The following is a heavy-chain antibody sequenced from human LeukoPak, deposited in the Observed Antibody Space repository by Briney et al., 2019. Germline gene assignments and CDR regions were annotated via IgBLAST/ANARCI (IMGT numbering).Heavy chain of an antibody. CDR3: ARGATAAI. CDR2: IKQDGSEK. V-gene: IGHV3-7*01. D-gene: IGHD6-25*01. CDR1: GFTFSSYW. J-gene: IGHJ4*02. Sequence: GGPLRLSCAASGFTFSSYWMSWVRQAPGKGLEWVANIKQDGSEKYYVDSVKGRFTISRDDAKNSLCLQMNSLRADDTAIYYCARGATAAIWGQGTLVTVSS.